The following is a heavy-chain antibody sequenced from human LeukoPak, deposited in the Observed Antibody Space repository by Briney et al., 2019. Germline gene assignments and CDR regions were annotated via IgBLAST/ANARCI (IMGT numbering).Heavy chain of an antibody. CDR1: GGSFSGYY. V-gene: IGHV4-34*01. CDR3: ARGLKITMVRGVTHPFDY. CDR2: INHSGST. Sequence: SETLSLTCAVYGGSFSGYYWSWIRQPPGKGLEWIGEINHSGSTNYNPSLKSRVTISVDTSKNQFSLKLSSVTAADTAVYHCARGLKITMVRGVTHPFDYWGQGTLVTVSS. D-gene: IGHD3-10*01. J-gene: IGHJ4*02.